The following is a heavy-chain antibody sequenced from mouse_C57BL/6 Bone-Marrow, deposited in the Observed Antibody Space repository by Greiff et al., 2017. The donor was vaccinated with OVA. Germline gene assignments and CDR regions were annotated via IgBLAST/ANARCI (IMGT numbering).Heavy chain of an antibody. Sequence: EVKLMESGGDLVKPGGSLKLSCAASGFTFSSYGMSWVRQTPDKRLEWVATISSGGSYTYYPDRVKGRFTISRDNAKNTLYLQMRSLKYEDTAMYDCARHPGYYGYYYVDYGGQGTTLTVSS. V-gene: IGHV5-6*01. D-gene: IGHD2-2*01. J-gene: IGHJ2*01. CDR3: ARHPGYYGYYYVDY. CDR1: GFTFSSYG. CDR2: ISSGGSYT.